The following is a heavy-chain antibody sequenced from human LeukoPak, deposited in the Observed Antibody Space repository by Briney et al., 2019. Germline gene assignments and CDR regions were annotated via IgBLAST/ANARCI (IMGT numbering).Heavy chain of an antibody. Sequence: GGSLRLSCAASGFTFSSCEMNWVRQAPGKGLEWVSYISSSGSTVYYADSVKGRFTISRDNAKNSLYLQMNGLRGEDTVVYYCATLWFGEGWGQGTLVTVSS. CDR2: ISSSGSTV. J-gene: IGHJ4*02. CDR3: ATLWFGEG. V-gene: IGHV3-48*03. CDR1: GFTFSSCE. D-gene: IGHD3-10*01.